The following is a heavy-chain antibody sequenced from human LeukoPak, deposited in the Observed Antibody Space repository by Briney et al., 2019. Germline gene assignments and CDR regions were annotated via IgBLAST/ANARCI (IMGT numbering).Heavy chain of an antibody. CDR2: ISGSGGST. CDR1: GFTVSSNY. J-gene: IGHJ4*02. D-gene: IGHD3-10*01. CDR3: AKGHPLWEGFGY. V-gene: IGHV3-23*01. Sequence: QTGGSLRLSCAASGFTVSSNYMSWVRQTPGKGLEWVSAISGSGGSTYYADSVKGRFTISRDNSKNTLYLQMNSLRAEDTAVYYCAKGHPLWEGFGYWGQGTLVTVSS.